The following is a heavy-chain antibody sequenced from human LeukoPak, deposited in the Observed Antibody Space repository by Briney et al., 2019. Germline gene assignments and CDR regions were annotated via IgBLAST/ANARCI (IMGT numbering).Heavy chain of an antibody. J-gene: IGHJ4*02. CDR1: GGSFSGYY. CDR3: ARDLGTIFGVEHFDY. V-gene: IGHV4-34*01. CDR2: INHSGST. D-gene: IGHD3-3*01. Sequence: SETLSLTCAVYGGSFSGYYWSWIRQPPGKGLEWIGEINHSGSTNYNPSLKSRVTISVDTSKNQFSLKLSSVTAADTAVYYCARDLGTIFGVEHFDYWGQGTLVTVSS.